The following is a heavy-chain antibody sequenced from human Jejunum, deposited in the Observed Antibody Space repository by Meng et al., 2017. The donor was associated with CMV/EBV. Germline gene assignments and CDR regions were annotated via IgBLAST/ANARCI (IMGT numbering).Heavy chain of an antibody. CDR2: VSTGESTI. CDR1: DYY. J-gene: IGHJ6*02. CDR3: ARILRESYDFWSGSDYGMDV. Sequence: DYYMTWIRQAPGQGLEWVAYVSTGESTIYYTDSVKGRFTISRDNAKNSLYLQMNSLRAEDTAVYYCARILRESYDFWSGSDYGMDVGGQGTTVTVS. D-gene: IGHD3-3*01. V-gene: IGHV3-11*01.